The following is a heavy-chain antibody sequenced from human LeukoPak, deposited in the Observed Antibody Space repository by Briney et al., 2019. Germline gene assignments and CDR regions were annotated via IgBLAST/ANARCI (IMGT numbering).Heavy chain of an antibody. CDR3: AREVPHALGYCSSTSCQNYYYYYYMDV. Sequence: SETLSLTCTVSGGSISSYYWSWIRQPPGKGLEWIGYIYYSGSTNYNPSLKSRVTISVDTSKNQFSLKLSSVTAADTAVYYCAREVPHALGYCSSTSCQNYYYYYYMDVWGKGTTVTVSS. CDR1: GGSISSYY. V-gene: IGHV4-59*01. D-gene: IGHD2-2*01. CDR2: IYYSGST. J-gene: IGHJ6*03.